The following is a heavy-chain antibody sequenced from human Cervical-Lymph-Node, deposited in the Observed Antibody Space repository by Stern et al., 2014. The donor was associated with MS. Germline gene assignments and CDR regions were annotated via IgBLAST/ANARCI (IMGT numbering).Heavy chain of an antibody. CDR2: INPNSGGT. CDR3: ARGVSEEQQLVRHPYNWFDP. CDR1: GYTFTGYY. Sequence: VQLVESGAEVKKPGASVKVSCKASGYTFTGYYMHWVRQAPGQGLEWMGWINPNSGGTNYAQKFQGWVTMTRETSISTAYMELSRLRSDDTAVYYCARGVSEEQQLVRHPYNWFDPWGQGTLVTVSS. D-gene: IGHD6-13*01. J-gene: IGHJ5*02. V-gene: IGHV1-2*04.